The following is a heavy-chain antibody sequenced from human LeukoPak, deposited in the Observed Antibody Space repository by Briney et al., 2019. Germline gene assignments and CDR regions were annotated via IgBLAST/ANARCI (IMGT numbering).Heavy chain of an antibody. CDR3: ARQRLSHYGSGGYYDRPFDI. J-gene: IGHJ3*02. Sequence: SETLSLTCTVSGVSISSGDYYWSWIRQPPGKGLEWIGYIYYSGSTYYNPSLKSRVTISVDTSKNQFSLKVNSVTAADTAVYYCARQRLSHYGSGGYYDRPFDIWGQGTMVTVSS. CDR1: GVSISSGDYY. CDR2: IYYSGST. V-gene: IGHV4-30-4*01. D-gene: IGHD3-22*01.